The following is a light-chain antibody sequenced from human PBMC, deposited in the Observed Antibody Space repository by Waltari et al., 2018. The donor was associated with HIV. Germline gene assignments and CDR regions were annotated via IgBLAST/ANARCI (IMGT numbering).Light chain of an antibody. J-gene: IGKJ1*01. CDR3: QQYHDWPPWT. CDR1: QSISTN. Sequence: EIEMTQSPATLSVSPGKRVTLSCRASQSISTNLVWYQQKPGQAPRLLIYGASTRATGVPARFSGSGSGTEFTLTISSLESEDLAVYYCQQYHDWPPWTFGQGTKVAIK. V-gene: IGKV3-15*01. CDR2: GAS.